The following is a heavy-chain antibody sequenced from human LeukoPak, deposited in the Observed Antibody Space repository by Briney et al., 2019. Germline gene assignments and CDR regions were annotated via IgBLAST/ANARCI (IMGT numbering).Heavy chain of an antibody. CDR3: ARHGRMVIMSKFSTGIDQ. Sequence: SETLSLTCTVPDGSISNYFWSWIRQPPGKRLEWIGYIYYTGMTNSNPSLKSRVTISMDTSKNQFSLNLRSVTAADTAIYYCARHGRMVIMSKFSTGIDQWGQGTLVTVSS. CDR1: DGSISNYF. J-gene: IGHJ4*02. V-gene: IGHV4-59*08. CDR2: IYYTGMT. D-gene: IGHD2-8*01.